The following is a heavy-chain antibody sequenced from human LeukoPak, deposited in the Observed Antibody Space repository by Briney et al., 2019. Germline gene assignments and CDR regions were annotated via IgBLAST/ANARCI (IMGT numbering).Heavy chain of an antibody. V-gene: IGHV3-23*01. CDR3: AKVPYYGDYIGYYFDY. D-gene: IGHD4-17*01. CDR2: ISGSGGST. J-gene: IGHJ4*02. CDR1: GFTFSSYA. Sequence: GGSLRLSCAASGFTFSSYAMSWVRQAPGKGLEWVSAISGSGGSTYYADSVKGRFTNSRDNSKNTLYLQMNSLRAEDTAVYYCAKVPYYGDYIGYYFDYWGQGTLVTVSS.